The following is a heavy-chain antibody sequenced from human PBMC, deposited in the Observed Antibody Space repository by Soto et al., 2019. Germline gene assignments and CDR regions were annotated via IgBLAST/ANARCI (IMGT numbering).Heavy chain of an antibody. V-gene: IGHV3-30*18. Sequence: GGSLILSCAASEFTFSSYGMHWVRQARGKGLEWVAVISYDGSNKYYADSVKGRFTISRDNSKNTLYLQMNSLRAEDTAVYYCAKDRCSSSTCGMDVWGQGTTVTVSS. CDR2: ISYDGSNK. J-gene: IGHJ6*02. CDR1: EFTFSSYG. CDR3: AKDRCSSSTCGMDV. D-gene: IGHD6-13*01.